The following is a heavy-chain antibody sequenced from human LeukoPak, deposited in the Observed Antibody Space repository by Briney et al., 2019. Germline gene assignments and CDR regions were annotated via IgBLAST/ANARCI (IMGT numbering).Heavy chain of an antibody. J-gene: IGHJ3*02. CDR3: ARRLMYYYDTSGYDVAFDI. CDR2: IYPTDSDT. V-gene: IGHV5-51*01. CDR1: GYTFTTYW. Sequence: GESLKISCQASGYTFTTYWIGWVRQMPGKGLEWMGIIYPTDSDTYYSPSFQGQVTISADKSISAASLQWSSLKASDTAMYYCARRLMYYYDTSGYDVAFDIWGQGTMVTVSS. D-gene: IGHD3-22*01.